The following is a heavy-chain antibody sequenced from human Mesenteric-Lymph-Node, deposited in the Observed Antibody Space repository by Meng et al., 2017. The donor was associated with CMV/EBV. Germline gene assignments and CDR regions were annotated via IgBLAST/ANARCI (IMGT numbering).Heavy chain of an antibody. CDR2: IKEDGSEK. D-gene: IGHD4-11*01. CDR1: GFSLSSYW. CDR3: ATRPRLLDY. V-gene: IGHV3-7*01. J-gene: IGHJ4*02. Sequence: GESLKISCAASGFSLSSYWMSWVRQAPGKGLEWVANIKEDGSEKYYVDSVKGRFIISRDNAKNSLYMQMNSLRAEDTAVYYCATRPRLLDYWGQGTLVTVSS.